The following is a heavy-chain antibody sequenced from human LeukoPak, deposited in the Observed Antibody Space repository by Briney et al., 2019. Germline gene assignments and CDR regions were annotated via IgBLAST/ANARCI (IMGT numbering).Heavy chain of an antibody. V-gene: IGHV1-2*02. Sequence: GASVKVSCKASGYTFTGYYMYWVRQAPGQGLEWMGWINPNSGGTNYAQKFQGRVTMTRDTSISTAYMELSRLRSDDTAVYYCARGGRWELPRPYAFDVWGQGTVVTVSS. D-gene: IGHD1-26*01. CDR2: INPNSGGT. CDR3: ARGGRWELPRPYAFDV. J-gene: IGHJ3*01. CDR1: GYTFTGYY.